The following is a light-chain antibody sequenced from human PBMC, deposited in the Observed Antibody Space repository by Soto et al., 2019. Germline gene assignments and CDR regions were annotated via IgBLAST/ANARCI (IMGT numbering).Light chain of an antibody. Sequence: HSVLTQPPSASGTPGQRVAISCSGASSNIGSTRANWYRQLPGSAPKLLIYSDNQRPSGVPDRYSGSKSRTSASLAISGLQSEVEADYYCAAWDNSLNGYVFGTGTKVTVL. J-gene: IGLJ1*01. V-gene: IGLV1-44*01. CDR2: SDN. CDR3: AAWDNSLNGYV. CDR1: SSNIGSTR.